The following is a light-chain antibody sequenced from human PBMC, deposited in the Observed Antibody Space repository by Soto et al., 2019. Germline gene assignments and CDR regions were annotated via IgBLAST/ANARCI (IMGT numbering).Light chain of an antibody. V-gene: IGKV1-17*01. J-gene: IGKJ1*01. Sequence: DILMTQSPSSLPASVGDRVTITCRASQGIGNDLGWFQQKPGKAPRRLLYSSSTLHSGVPSRFSGSGSGTEFTLTISSLQPEDFATYYCLQHSNYPWTFGQGTKVEIK. CDR3: LQHSNYPWT. CDR2: SSS. CDR1: QGIGND.